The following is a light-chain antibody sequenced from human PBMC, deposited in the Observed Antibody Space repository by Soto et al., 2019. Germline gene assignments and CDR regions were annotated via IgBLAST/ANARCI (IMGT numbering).Light chain of an antibody. V-gene: IGKV3-15*01. CDR3: QQYTNWPLT. CDR2: GVS. Sequence: EIVMTQSPATLSVSPRERATLSCRASQSVGNNFAWYQQKPGQAPRLLIYGVSIRATGVPSRFSGSGSGTEFTLTISSLQSEDFAVYYCQQYTNWPLTFGGGTKVDSK. CDR1: QSVGNN. J-gene: IGKJ4*01.